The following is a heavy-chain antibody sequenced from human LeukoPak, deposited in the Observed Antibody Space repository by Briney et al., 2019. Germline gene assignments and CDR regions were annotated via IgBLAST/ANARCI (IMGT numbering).Heavy chain of an antibody. CDR1: GYSISSGYY. CDR3: ARHASDSSGYYPSYFDY. V-gene: IGHV4-38-2*02. D-gene: IGHD3-22*01. Sequence: SETLSLTCTVSGYSISSGYYWGWIRQPPGKGLEWIGSIYHSGSTYYNPSLKSRVTISVDTSKNQFSLKLSSVTAADTAVYYCARHASDSSGYYPSYFDYWGQGTLVTVSS. CDR2: IYHSGST. J-gene: IGHJ4*02.